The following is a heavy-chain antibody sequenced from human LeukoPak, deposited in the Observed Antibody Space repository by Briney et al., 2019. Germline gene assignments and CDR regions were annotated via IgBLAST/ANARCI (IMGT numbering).Heavy chain of an antibody. CDR1: GYSFTSYW. CDR2: IYPGDSDT. V-gene: IGHV5-51*01. D-gene: IGHD3-22*01. J-gene: IGHJ3*02. Sequence: GESLKTSCKGSGYSFTSYWIGWVRQMPGKGLEWVGIIYPGDSDTRYSPSFQGQVTISADKSISTAYLQWSSLKASDTAMYYCARGTTYYYDSSRPSDAFDIWGQGTMVTLSS. CDR3: ARGTTYYYDSSRPSDAFDI.